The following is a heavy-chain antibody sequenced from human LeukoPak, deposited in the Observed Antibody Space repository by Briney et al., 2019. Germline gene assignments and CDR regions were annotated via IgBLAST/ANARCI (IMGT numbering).Heavy chain of an antibody. J-gene: IGHJ4*02. Sequence: ASVKVSCKASGYSFTSYYIHWVRQAPGQGLEYMGIIRPSGSTAYAQNYAQKFQGRVTMTGDTSTSAVYMELSSLRSEDTAVYYCAREGPETYYFDFWGQGTLVTVSS. CDR3: AREGPETYYFDF. V-gene: IGHV1-46*01. D-gene: IGHD5-24*01. CDR1: GYSFTSYY. CDR2: IRPSGSTAYA.